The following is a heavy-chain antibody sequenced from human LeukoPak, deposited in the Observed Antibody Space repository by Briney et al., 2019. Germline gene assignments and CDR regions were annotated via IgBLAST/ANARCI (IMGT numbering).Heavy chain of an antibody. CDR2: IWYDGSDQ. CDR3: ARDHGYSGYDYYFHY. D-gene: IGHD5-12*01. CDR1: GFTFSTYV. Sequence: GGSLRLSCAASGFTFSTYVMHWVRQAPGKGLEWVAVIWYDGSDQNYADSVKGRFTISRDNSKNTLYLQMNSLRAEDTAVYYCARDHGYSGYDYYFHYWGQGTLVTVSS. J-gene: IGHJ4*02. V-gene: IGHV3-33*01.